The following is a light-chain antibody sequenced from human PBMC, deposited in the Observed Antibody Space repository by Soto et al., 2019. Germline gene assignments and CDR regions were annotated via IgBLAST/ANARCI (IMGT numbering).Light chain of an antibody. Sequence: EIVMTQSPATLSVSPGERATLSCRASQSVSSNLAWYQQNPGQAPRLLIYGASTRATGIPARFSGSGSGTEFTLIISSLQSEDFAVYYCQQYNNWPPTFGQGTKLEIK. J-gene: IGKJ2*01. CDR3: QQYNNWPPT. CDR2: GAS. CDR1: QSVSSN. V-gene: IGKV3-15*01.